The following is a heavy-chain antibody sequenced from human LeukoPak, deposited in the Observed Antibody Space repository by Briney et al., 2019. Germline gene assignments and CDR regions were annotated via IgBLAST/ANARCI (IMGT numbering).Heavy chain of an antibody. D-gene: IGHD3-16*02. Sequence: GGSLTLSCAASGFTFSSNWMSWVRQAPGKGLEWVANIKQDGNEKNYVDSVKGRFTISRDNAKNSLYLQMNSLRAEDTAVYYWARDYRWGQGTLVTVSS. V-gene: IGHV3-7*01. CDR2: IKQDGNEK. CDR1: GFTFSSNW. CDR3: ARDYR. J-gene: IGHJ1*01.